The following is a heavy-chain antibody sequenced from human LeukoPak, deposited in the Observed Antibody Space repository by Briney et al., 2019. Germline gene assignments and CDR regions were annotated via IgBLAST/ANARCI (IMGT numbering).Heavy chain of an antibody. Sequence: TGGSLRLSCAASGFTFSSYGMHWVRQAPGKGLEWVAVIWYDGSNKYYADSVKGRFTISRDNSKNTLYLQMNSLRAEDTAVYYCARVAPAASSEVHYWGQGTLVTVSS. V-gene: IGHV3-33*08. CDR2: IWYDGSNK. D-gene: IGHD2-2*01. J-gene: IGHJ4*02. CDR1: GFTFSSYG. CDR3: ARVAPAASSEVHY.